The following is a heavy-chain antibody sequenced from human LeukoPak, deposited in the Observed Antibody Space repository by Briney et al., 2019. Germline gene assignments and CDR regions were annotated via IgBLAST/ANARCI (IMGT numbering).Heavy chain of an antibody. CDR3: ARILGGYSSGWYAFDY. CDR2: IYPGDSDS. D-gene: IGHD6-19*01. V-gene: IGHV5-51*01. J-gene: IGHJ4*02. Sequence: GESLKISCKGSGYSFTSYWISWVRQMPGKGLEWMGIIYPGDSDSRYSPSFQGQVTFSADKSISTAYLQWSSLKASDTAMYYCARILGGYSSGWYAFDYWGQGTLVTVSS. CDR1: GYSFTSYW.